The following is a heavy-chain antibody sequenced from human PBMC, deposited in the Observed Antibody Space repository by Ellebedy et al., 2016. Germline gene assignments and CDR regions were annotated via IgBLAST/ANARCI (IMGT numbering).Heavy chain of an antibody. Sequence: SETLSLTCSVSGGSITNDYWSWIRQPPGKGLEWIGYFYYSGATNYHPSFRSRVTISVDRSKNQFSLNLNSVTAADTAVYYCARDPLGVAQFDYWGQGSMVTVFS. J-gene: IGHJ4*02. D-gene: IGHD3-16*01. V-gene: IGHV4-59*01. CDR1: GGSITNDY. CDR2: FYYSGAT. CDR3: ARDPLGVAQFDY.